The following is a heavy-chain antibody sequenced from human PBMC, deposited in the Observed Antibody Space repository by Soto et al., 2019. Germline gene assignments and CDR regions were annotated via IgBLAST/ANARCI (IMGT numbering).Heavy chain of an antibody. CDR2: IYYSRST. J-gene: IGHJ4*02. CDR3: ARADYGDTDFDY. V-gene: IGHV4-31*11. CDR1: GGSISSDGYC. D-gene: IGHD4-17*01. Sequence: QVLLQESGPGLMKPSQTLSLTCAVSGGSISSDGYCWSWIRQHPGKGLEWIGYIYYSRSTYYNPSLKGRVTISVDTSKNQFSLRLSSVTAADTAVYYCARADYGDTDFDYWGQGTLVTVS.